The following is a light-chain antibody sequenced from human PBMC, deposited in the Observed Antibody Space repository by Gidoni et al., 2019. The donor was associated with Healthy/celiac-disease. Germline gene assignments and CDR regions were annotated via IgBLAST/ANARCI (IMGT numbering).Light chain of an antibody. CDR1: QSVSSSY. CDR3: QQYGSSRT. V-gene: IGKV3-20*01. Sequence: EIVLTQSPGTRSLSPGERATLSCRASQSVSSSYLAWYQQKPGQAPRLLIYCASSRATGIPDRFSGSGSGTDFTLTIGRLEPEDFAVYYCQQYGSSRTFGGGTKVEIK. CDR2: CAS. J-gene: IGKJ4*01.